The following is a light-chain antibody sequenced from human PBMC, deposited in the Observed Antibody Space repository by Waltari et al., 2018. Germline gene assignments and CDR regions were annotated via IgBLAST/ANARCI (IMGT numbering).Light chain of an antibody. Sequence: IVLTQSPGTLSMSPGEGVTLSCRASQSLNMALAWYQQKPGQAPRLLIYNGFNRATDIPDRFSGSGSGTEFSLTISRLEPEDFAEYYCQHYVSLPATFGQGTRVEIK. V-gene: IGKV3-20*01. CDR3: QHYVSLPAT. J-gene: IGKJ1*01. CDR1: QSLNMA. CDR2: NGF.